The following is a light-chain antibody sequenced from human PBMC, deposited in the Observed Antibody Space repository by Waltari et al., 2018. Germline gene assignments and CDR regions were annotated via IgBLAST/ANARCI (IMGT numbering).Light chain of an antibody. CDR3: QQYNEWPYT. V-gene: IGKV3-15*01. CDR2: AAS. J-gene: IGKJ2*01. Sequence: ETLMTQSPATLSVSPGERASLSCRPSQSVSNNLAWYQQKPGQAPRLLIYAASSRGTGVPGRFSGGGSGTDFTLTISSLQSEDFAVYYCQQYNEWPYTFGQGTKVDIK. CDR1: QSVSNN.